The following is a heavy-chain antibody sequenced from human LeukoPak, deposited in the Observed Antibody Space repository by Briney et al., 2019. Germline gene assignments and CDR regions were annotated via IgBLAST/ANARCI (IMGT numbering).Heavy chain of an antibody. D-gene: IGHD3-3*01. CDR2: IYTSGST. J-gene: IGHJ5*02. CDR3: ARDFLTGTVFGVVHNWFDP. CDR1: GGSISSGSYY. V-gene: IGHV4-61*02. Sequence: SQTLSLTCTVSGGSISSGSYYWSWIRQPAGKGLEWIGRIYTSGSTNYNPSLKSRVTISVDTSKNQFSLKLSSVTAADMAVYYCARDFLTGTVFGVVHNWFDPWGQGTLVTVSS.